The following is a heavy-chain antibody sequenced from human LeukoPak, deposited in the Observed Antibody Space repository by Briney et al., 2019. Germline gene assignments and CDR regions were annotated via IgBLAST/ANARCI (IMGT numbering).Heavy chain of an antibody. V-gene: IGHV3-30*18. CDR2: LSYDGVNT. CDR1: GFTFREYA. J-gene: IGHJ4*02. D-gene: IGHD2-15*01. Sequence: GKSLRLSCAASGFTFREYAMHWVRLAPGKGLEWVAILSYDGVNTGYADSVKGRFTISRDNSKDTLYLQMNSLKTEDTGVYYCAKDQAVAAATSVDYWGQGTLVTVSS. CDR3: AKDQAVAAATSVDY.